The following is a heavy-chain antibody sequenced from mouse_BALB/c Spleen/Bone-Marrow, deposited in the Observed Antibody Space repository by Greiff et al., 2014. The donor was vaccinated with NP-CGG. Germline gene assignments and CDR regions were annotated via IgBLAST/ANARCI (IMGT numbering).Heavy chain of an antibody. CDR3: ATLTGTFDY. CDR2: IDPANYNT. D-gene: IGHD4-1*01. V-gene: IGHV14-3*02. Sequence: EVQLQQSGAELVKPGASVKLSCTTSGFNIKDPYIHWVKQRPEQGLEGIGRIDPANYNTQYDPKFQGKATITADTPSNAAYLQLNSLTSEDTAVYYCATLTGTFDYWGQGTPVTVSA. J-gene: IGHJ3*01. CDR1: GFNIKDPY.